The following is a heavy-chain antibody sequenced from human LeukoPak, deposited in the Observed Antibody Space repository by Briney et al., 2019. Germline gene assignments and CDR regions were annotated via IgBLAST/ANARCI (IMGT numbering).Heavy chain of an antibody. D-gene: IGHD3-10*01. J-gene: IGHJ4*02. CDR1: GFTFSSYA. CDR2: ISYDGSNK. CDR3: ARGTGSPSFDY. V-gene: IGHV3-30-3*01. Sequence: GGSLRLSCAASGFTFSSYAMHWVRQAPGKGLEWVAVISYDGSNKYYADSVKGRFTISRDNSKNTLYLQMNSLRAEDTAVYYCARGTGSPSFDYWGQGTLVTVSS.